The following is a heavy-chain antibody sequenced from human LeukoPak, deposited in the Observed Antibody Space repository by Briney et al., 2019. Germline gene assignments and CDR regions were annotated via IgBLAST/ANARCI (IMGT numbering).Heavy chain of an antibody. D-gene: IGHD6-19*01. Sequence: GRSLRLSCAASGFTFDDYAMHWVRQAPGKGLEWVSAISGSGGSTYYADSVKGRFTISRDNSKNTLYLQMNSLRAEDTAVYYCAKVGSEEWLALSYYYYYYMDVWGKGTTVTVSS. CDR3: AKVGSEEWLALSYYYYYYMDV. CDR2: ISGSGGST. J-gene: IGHJ6*03. V-gene: IGHV3-23*01. CDR1: GFTFDDYA.